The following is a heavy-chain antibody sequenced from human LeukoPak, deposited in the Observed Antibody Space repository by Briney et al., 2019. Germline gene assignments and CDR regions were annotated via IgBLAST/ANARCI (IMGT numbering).Heavy chain of an antibody. CDR3: ARGFGELLWPNYYYYGMDV. V-gene: IGHV3-48*03. Sequence: GGSLRLSCAASGFTFSSYEMNWVRQAPGKGLEWVSYISSSGSTIYYADPVKGRFTISRDNAKNSLYLQMNSLRAEDTAVYYCARGFGELLWPNYYYYGMDVWGKGTTVTVSS. J-gene: IGHJ6*04. D-gene: IGHD3-10*01. CDR2: ISSSGSTI. CDR1: GFTFSSYE.